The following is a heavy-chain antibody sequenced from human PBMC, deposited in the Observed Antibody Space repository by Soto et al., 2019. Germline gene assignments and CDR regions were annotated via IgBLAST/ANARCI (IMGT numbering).Heavy chain of an antibody. CDR1: GYSFTSYG. V-gene: IGHV1-18*04. CDR2: ISAYNGKT. Sequence: XSVQVSYNASGYSFTSYGISWVRQAPGQGLEWMGWISAYNGKTNYAQKLQGRVTMTTDTSTSTAYMELRSLRCDDTAVYYCARDDDFWSGYLLYYYYGMDVWGQGSTVTVSS. D-gene: IGHD3-3*01. CDR3: ARDDDFWSGYLLYYYYGMDV. J-gene: IGHJ6*02.